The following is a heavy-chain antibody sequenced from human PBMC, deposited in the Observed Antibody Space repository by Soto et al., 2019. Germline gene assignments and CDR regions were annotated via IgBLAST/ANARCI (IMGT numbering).Heavy chain of an antibody. J-gene: IGHJ4*02. CDR3: ARDYYDSSGYYYVRGDY. Sequence: WIRQPPGKALEWLALIDWDDDKYYSTSLKTRLTISKDTSKNQVVLTMTNMDPVDTATYYCARDYYDSSGYYYVRGDYWGQGTLVTVSS. CDR2: IDWDDDK. D-gene: IGHD3-22*01. V-gene: IGHV2-70*01.